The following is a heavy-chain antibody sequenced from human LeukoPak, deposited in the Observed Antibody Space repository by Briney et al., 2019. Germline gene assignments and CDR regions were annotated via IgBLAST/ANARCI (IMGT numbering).Heavy chain of an antibody. Sequence: SETLSLTCTVSGGSISSYYWSWIRQPPGKGLEWIGYIYYSGSTNYNPSLKSRVTISVDTSKNQFSLKLSSVTAADTAVYYCARVYYDFWSGPDHYYYYMDVWGKGTTVTVSS. CDR3: ARVYYDFWSGPDHYYYYMDV. CDR2: IYYSGST. CDR1: GGSISSYY. J-gene: IGHJ6*03. V-gene: IGHV4-59*01. D-gene: IGHD3-3*01.